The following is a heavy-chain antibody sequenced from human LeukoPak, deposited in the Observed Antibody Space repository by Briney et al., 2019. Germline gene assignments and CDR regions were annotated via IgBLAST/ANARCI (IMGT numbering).Heavy chain of an antibody. CDR2: IYYSGST. J-gene: IGHJ4*02. CDR3: ARDDGIAVAGYYFDH. D-gene: IGHD6-19*01. Sequence: SETLSLTCAVYGGSFSGYYWSWIRQPPGKGLEWIGSIYYSGSTYYNPSLKSRVTISVDTSKNQFSLKLSSVTAADTAVYYCARDDGIAVAGYYFDHWGQGTLVTVSS. V-gene: IGHV4-34*01. CDR1: GGSFSGYY.